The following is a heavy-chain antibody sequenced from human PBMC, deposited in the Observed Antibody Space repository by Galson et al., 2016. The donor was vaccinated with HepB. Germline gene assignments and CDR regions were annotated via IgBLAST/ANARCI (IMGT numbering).Heavy chain of an antibody. Sequence: QSGAAVKKPGESLKISCQGSGFSFASFWIAWVRQMPGKGLEWMGIIYPSDSNVRYSPSLQGQVTISADKSISTAYLQWSSLKASDTAIYYCALAEGSESYFYYWGQGSLVTVSS. V-gene: IGHV5-51*01. CDR2: IYPSDSNV. CDR1: GFSFASFW. J-gene: IGHJ4*02. CDR3: ALAEGSESYFYY. D-gene: IGHD6-19*01.